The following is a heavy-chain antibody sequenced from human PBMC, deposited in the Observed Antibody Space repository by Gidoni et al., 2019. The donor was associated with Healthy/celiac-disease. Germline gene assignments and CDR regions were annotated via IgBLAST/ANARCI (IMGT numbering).Heavy chain of an antibody. D-gene: IGHD6-13*01. CDR3: AHGLLTTRYSSSPVWYDWFDP. CDR1: GFSPSTRGVG. CDR2: IYWNDDK. V-gene: IGHV2-5*01. Sequence: QITLKESGPTLVKPTQTLTLTCTFSGFSPSTRGVGVGWIRQPPGKALEWLALIYWNDDKRYSPSLKSRLTITKDTSKNQVVLTMTNMDPVDTATYYCAHGLLTTRYSSSPVWYDWFDPWGQGTLVTVSS. J-gene: IGHJ5*02.